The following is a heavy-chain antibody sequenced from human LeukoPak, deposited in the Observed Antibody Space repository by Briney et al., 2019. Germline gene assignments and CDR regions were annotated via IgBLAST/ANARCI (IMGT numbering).Heavy chain of an antibody. V-gene: IGHV3-23*01. J-gene: IGHJ4*02. CDR3: ARDPSYSSSWYHFDY. Sequence: GGSLRLSCAVSGFTFSSEAMGWVRQLPGGGLEWVSTISPAGGTTYYAESMKGRFTISRDNSKNTLYLQMNSLRAEDTAVYYCARDPSYSSSWYHFDYWGQGTLVTVSS. CDR1: GFTFSSEA. CDR2: ISPAGGTT. D-gene: IGHD6-13*01.